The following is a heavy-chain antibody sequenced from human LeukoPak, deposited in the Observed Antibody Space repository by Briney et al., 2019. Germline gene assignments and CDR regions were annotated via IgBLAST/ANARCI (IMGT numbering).Heavy chain of an antibody. CDR3: ARVFDILTGYAGGNWFDP. J-gene: IGHJ5*02. Sequence: PSETLSLTCTVSGDSISSSSYYWGWIRQPPGKGLEWLGSLYYSGSTYYNPSLKSRVTISVDPSKNQFSLKLNSVTAADTAVYYCARVFDILTGYAGGNWFDPWGQGTLVTVSS. D-gene: IGHD3-9*01. CDR2: LYYSGST. CDR1: GDSISSSSYY. V-gene: IGHV4-39*01.